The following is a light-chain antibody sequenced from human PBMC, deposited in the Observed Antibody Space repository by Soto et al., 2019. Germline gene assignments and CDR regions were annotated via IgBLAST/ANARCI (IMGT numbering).Light chain of an antibody. CDR3: QQANSFPLT. CDR2: AAS. J-gene: IGKJ4*01. V-gene: IGKV1-27*01. Sequence: DIQMTQSPSSLSAFVGDRFTITCRASQDIGNFLAWYQQKPGKXPKXXIYAASTLQSGVPSRFSGSGSGTDLTITISSLQPEDCETYYGQQANSFPLTFGGGTKVDIK. CDR1: QDIGNF.